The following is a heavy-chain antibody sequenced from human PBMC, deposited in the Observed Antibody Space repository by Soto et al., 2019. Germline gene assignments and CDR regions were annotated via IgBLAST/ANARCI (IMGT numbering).Heavy chain of an antibody. V-gene: IGHV3-15*01. D-gene: IGHD3-3*01. CDR1: GFTFSNAW. J-gene: IGHJ4*02. CDR2: IKSKTDSGTT. Sequence: PGGSLRLSCAASGFTFSNAWMSWVRQAPGKGLEWVGRIKSKTDSGTTDYAAPVKGRFTISRDDSKNTLYLQMNSLKTEDTAVYYCTTDRYDFWSGYYAPTDFDYWGQGTLVTVSS. CDR3: TTDRYDFWSGYYAPTDFDY.